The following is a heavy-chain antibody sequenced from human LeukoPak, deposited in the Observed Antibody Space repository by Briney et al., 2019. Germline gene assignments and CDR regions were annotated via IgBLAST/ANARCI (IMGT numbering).Heavy chain of an antibody. J-gene: IGHJ2*01. CDR1: GGSISSYY. CDR2: ISPSGST. V-gene: IGHV4-4*08. D-gene: IGHD4-23*01. CDR3: ATDYGGNSDWYFDL. Sequence: SETLSLTCTVSGGSISSYYWRWIRQPRGKGVEWIGNISPSGSTNYNPSLKSRVTISVDTSKRHISLRLSSVTVADTAVYYCATDYGGNSDWYFDLWGRGTLVTVSS.